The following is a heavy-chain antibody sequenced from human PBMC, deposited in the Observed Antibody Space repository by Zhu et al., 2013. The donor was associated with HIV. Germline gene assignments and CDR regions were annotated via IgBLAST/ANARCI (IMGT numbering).Heavy chain of an antibody. D-gene: IGHD3-9*01. V-gene: IGHV1-2*02. Sequence: HVQVVQSGTELKMPGASVKVSCKTSGYTFNDYFIHWVRQARGQGLEWVGWINPYNGDTKYSQKFQGRVTLTRDTSISTAYLELSSLQSDDTAMYYCARDFXYYDHLNGYYLKDAFDMWARGHWSPSLQ. CDR3: ARDFXYYDHLNGYYLKDAFDM. CDR2: INPYNGDT. CDR1: GYTFNDYF. J-gene: IGHJ3*02.